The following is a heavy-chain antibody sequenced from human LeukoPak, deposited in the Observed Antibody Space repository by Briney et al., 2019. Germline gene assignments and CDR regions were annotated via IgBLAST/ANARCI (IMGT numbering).Heavy chain of an antibody. CDR3: AKDRTVGASYWYFDL. Sequence: GGSLRLSCVAYGVTLSNYAMSWARQAPGKGLEWVSGSSGSDGNTYYADSVKGRFTISRDSSRNTLFLHMNTLRAEDTAIYYCAKDRTVGASYWYFDLWGRGTLVTVSS. CDR2: SSGSDGNT. J-gene: IGHJ2*01. V-gene: IGHV3-23*01. D-gene: IGHD1-26*01. CDR1: GVTLSNYA.